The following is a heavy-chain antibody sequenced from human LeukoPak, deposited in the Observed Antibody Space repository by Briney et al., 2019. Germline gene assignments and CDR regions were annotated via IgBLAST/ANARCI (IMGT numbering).Heavy chain of an antibody. V-gene: IGHV3-23*01. CDR3: AKDALTGSRNYYGLIDY. D-gene: IGHD1-26*01. J-gene: IGHJ4*02. CDR1: GFTFSNYA. CDR2: ISNTGGST. Sequence: GGSLRLSCAASGFTFSNYAMNWVRQAPGKGLEWVSTISNTGGSTYYADSVKGRFTISRDNSKNTLWLQMNSLRADDTAVYYCAKDALTGSRNYYGLIDYWGQGTLVTVSS.